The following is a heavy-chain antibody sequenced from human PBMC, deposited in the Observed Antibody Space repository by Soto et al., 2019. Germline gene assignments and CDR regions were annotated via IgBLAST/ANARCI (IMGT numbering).Heavy chain of an antibody. D-gene: IGHD1-7*01. CDR1: GFTFSSYA. CDR3: AKSPHPKNWNYVLEGGDFFDY. CDR2: ISGSGGST. Sequence: GGSLRLSCAASGFTFSSYAMSWVRQAPGKGLEWVSAISGSGGSTYYADSVKGRFTISRDNSKNTLYLQMNSLRAEDTAVYYCAKSPHPKNWNYVLEGGDFFDYWGQGTLVTVSS. V-gene: IGHV3-23*01. J-gene: IGHJ4*02.